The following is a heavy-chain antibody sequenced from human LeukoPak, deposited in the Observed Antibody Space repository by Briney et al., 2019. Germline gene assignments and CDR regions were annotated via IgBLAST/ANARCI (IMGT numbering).Heavy chain of an antibody. CDR2: IIPILGIA. J-gene: IGHJ2*01. CDR3: ASKDCGGDCFYWYFDL. CDR1: GGTFSSYA. V-gene: IGHV1-69*04. D-gene: IGHD2-21*02. Sequence: GASVKVSCKASGGTFSSYAISWVRQAPGQGLEWMGRIIPILGIANYAQKFQGRVTITADKSTSTAYMELSSLRSEDTAVYYCASKDCGGDCFYWYFDLWGRGTLVTVSS.